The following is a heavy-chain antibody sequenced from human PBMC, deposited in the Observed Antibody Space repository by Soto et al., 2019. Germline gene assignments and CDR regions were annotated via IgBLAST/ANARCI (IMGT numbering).Heavy chain of an antibody. CDR1: GYSFTNYW. J-gene: IGHJ5*02. D-gene: IGHD6-13*01. CDR2: IHPGDSDT. V-gene: IGHV5-51*01. Sequence: SLKISCQGSGYSFTNYWVGWVRQIPGRGLEWMGIIHPGDSDTRYSPFFQGQVTISADKSISTAYLQWSSLKASDTAMYYCARHNRYSSTWFEGWFAPWGQGTLVTVSS. CDR3: ARHNRYSSTWFEGWFAP.